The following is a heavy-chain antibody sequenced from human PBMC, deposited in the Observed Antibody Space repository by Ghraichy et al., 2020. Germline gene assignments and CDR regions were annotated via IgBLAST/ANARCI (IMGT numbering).Heavy chain of an antibody. CDR1: GGTFSSYA. CDR3: VMDYGDYVINY. Sequence: SVKVSCKASGGTFSSYAISWVRQAPGQGLEWMGGIIPIFGTANYAQKFQGRVTITADESTSTAYMELSSLRSEDTAVYYCVMDYGDYVINYWGQGTLVTVSS. J-gene: IGHJ4*02. V-gene: IGHV1-69*13. CDR2: IIPIFGTA. D-gene: IGHD4-17*01.